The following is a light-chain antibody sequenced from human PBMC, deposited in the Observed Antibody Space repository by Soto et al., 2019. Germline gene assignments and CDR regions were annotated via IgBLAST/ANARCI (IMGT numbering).Light chain of an antibody. V-gene: IGLV3-21*02. CDR1: NIGSKS. J-gene: IGLJ2*01. CDR2: DDS. Sequence: SYVMTQPPSVSVAPGQTAKISCGGNNIGSKSVHWYQQKPGQAPVLVIYDDSDRPSGIPERFSGSNSGNTATVTISSVEAGDEADYYCQVWDNSDHVIFGGGTKVTVL. CDR3: QVWDNSDHVI.